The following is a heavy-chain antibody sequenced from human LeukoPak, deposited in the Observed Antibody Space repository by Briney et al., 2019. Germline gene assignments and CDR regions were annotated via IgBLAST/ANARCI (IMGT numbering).Heavy chain of an antibody. J-gene: IGHJ1*01. CDR3: TRDSGESYYAYFQH. Sequence: GGSLRLSCAASGFTFGDYAMSWVRQTPGKGLEWVGFIRSKAYGGTTEYAASVKGRFTISRDDSKSIAYLQMNSLKTEDTAVYYCTRDSGESYYAYFQHWGQGTLVTVSS. CDR2: IRSKAYGGTT. V-gene: IGHV3-49*04. D-gene: IGHD1-26*01. CDR1: GFTFGDYA.